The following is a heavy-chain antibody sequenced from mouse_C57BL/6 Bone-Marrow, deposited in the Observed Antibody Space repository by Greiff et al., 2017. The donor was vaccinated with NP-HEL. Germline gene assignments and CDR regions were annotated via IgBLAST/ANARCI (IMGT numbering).Heavy chain of an antibody. CDR1: GYTFTSYW. CDR3: ARYYYSNYPFAY. D-gene: IGHD2-5*01. Sequence: QVQLQQPGAELVKPGASVKLSCKASGYTFTSYWMHWVKQRPGQGLEWIGMIHPNSGSTNYNEKFKSKATLTVDKSSSTAYMQLSSLTSEDSEVYYCARYYYSNYPFAYWGQGTLVTVSA. CDR2: IHPNSGST. V-gene: IGHV1-64*01. J-gene: IGHJ3*01.